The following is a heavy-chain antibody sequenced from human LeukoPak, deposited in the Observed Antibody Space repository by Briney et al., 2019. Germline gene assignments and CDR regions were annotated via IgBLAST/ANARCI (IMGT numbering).Heavy chain of an antibody. D-gene: IGHD3-10*01. CDR1: GFIFSSYG. J-gene: IGHJ3*02. CDR3: ARERGPGSGSGDAFDI. V-gene: IGHV3-30*02. Sequence: PGGSLRLSCAASGFIFSSYGMHWVRQAPGKGLEWVAYISYDGNMKDYADSVKGRFTVSRDNSKNTLFLQMNSLRAEDMAVYYCARERGPGSGSGDAFDIWGQGTMVTVSS. CDR2: ISYDGNMK.